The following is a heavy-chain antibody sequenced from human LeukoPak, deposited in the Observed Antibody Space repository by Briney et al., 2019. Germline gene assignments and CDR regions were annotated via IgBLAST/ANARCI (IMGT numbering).Heavy chain of an antibody. V-gene: IGHV4-61*08. CDR3: ARGTGQHDAFDI. J-gene: IGHJ3*02. D-gene: IGHD5-18*01. Sequence: PSETLSLTCYVSGSSIRSGGYYWLWIRQPPGKGLEWIGYIYYSGSTNYNPSLKSRVTISVDTSKNQFSLKLSSVTAADTAVYYCARGTGQHDAFDIWGQGTMVTVSS. CDR2: IYYSGST. CDR1: GSSIRSGGYY.